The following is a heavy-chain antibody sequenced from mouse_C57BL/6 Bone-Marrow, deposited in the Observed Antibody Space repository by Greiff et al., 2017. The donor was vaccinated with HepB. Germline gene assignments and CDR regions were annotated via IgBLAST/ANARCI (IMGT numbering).Heavy chain of an antibody. CDR3: ARKDGLDY. Sequence: QVQLKESGPGLVAPSQSLSITCTVSGFSLTSYAISWVRQPPGKGLEWRGVIWTGGGTNYNSALKSRLSIRKDNSKSQVFLKMNSLQTDDTARYYCARKDGLDYWGQGTTLTVSS. J-gene: IGHJ2*01. CDR1: GFSLTSYA. CDR2: IWTGGGT. D-gene: IGHD2-3*01. V-gene: IGHV2-9-1*01.